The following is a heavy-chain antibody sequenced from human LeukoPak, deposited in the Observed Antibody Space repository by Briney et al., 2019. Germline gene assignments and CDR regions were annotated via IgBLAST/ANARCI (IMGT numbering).Heavy chain of an antibody. CDR2: IGLSGSST. Sequence: GGSLRLSCAASGFTFSNFVMSWVRQAPGRGLEWVSTIGLSGSSTYYAGSVKGRFTISRDNSKNTLYLQMNSLRAEDTAIYYCAKEFVPGNFHYWGQGTLVTVSS. D-gene: IGHD2-21*01. CDR1: GFTFSNFV. J-gene: IGHJ4*02. V-gene: IGHV3-23*01. CDR3: AKEFVPGNFHY.